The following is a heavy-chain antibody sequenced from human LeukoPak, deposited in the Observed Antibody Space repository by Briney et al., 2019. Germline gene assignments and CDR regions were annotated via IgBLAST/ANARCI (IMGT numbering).Heavy chain of an antibody. CDR1: GGSISSGDYY. D-gene: IGHD1-14*01. CDR2: IYTSGST. Sequence: SQTLSLTCTVSGGSISSGDYYWSWIRQPAGKGLEWIGRIYTSGSTNYNPSLKSRVTMSVDTSKNQFSLKLSSVTAADTAVYYCARAPLYGNRKWFDPWGQGTLVTVSS. CDR3: ARAPLYGNRKWFDP. J-gene: IGHJ5*02. V-gene: IGHV4-61*02.